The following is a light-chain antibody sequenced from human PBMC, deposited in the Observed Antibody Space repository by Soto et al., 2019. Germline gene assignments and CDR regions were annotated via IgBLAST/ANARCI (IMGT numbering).Light chain of an antibody. Sequence: EIVMTQSPATLSVSPGERATLSCRASQSVSSNLAWYQQKPGQAPRLLIYGASTRATGIPARFSGSGSGTEFTLTISSLQSEDFAVYYCQQYNNWPPGTTFGGGTKVDI. CDR2: GAS. CDR1: QSVSSN. J-gene: IGKJ4*01. V-gene: IGKV3-15*01. CDR3: QQYNNWPPGTT.